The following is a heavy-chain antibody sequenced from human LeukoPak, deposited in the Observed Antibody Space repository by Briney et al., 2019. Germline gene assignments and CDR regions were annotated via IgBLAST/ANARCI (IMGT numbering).Heavy chain of an antibody. V-gene: IGHV3-30*09. CDR2: ITHDGNTA. J-gene: IGHJ4*01. D-gene: IGHD3-16*01. Sequence: PGGSLRLSCAASGLIFSEYAMHWFRQAPGKGLDWVATITHDGNTAYYADSVKGRFAISRDNAKNSLYLHTISLRAEDTAVYYCASRGLYYDYVHGFWGHGTLVTVSS. CDR3: ASRGLYYDYVHGF. CDR1: GLIFSEYA.